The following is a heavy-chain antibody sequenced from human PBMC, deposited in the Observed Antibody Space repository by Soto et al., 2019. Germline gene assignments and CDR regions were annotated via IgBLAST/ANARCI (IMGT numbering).Heavy chain of an antibody. D-gene: IGHD3-16*01. J-gene: IGHJ6*02. Sequence: QVQLQESGSGLVKPSQTLSLTCAVSGGSIHSGGYSWTWIRQPPGKGLEWIGNIYHTGRTSYNPSLKSRVTMSVDRSKNQFSLKLNSVTAADTAVYYCARDRILIPFGGPTHYYGMDVWGQGTTVSVSS. CDR1: GGSIHSGGYS. CDR3: ARDRILIPFGGPTHYYGMDV. CDR2: IYHTGRT. V-gene: IGHV4-30-2*01.